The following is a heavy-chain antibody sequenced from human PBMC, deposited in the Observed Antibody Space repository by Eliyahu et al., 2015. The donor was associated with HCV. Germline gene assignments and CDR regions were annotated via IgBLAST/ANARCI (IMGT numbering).Heavy chain of an antibody. CDR3: ARERMIFGVHIRQYSGMDV. Sequence: QVQLVQSGAEVKKPGASVKVSCKASGYTFTAYGISWVRQAPGQGLEWMGWISGYNGNTKYVQKVQGRVTMTTDTSTSTAYMELRSLRSDDTAVYYCARERMIFGVHIRQYSGMDVWGQGTTVTVSS. J-gene: IGHJ6*02. CDR2: ISGYNGNT. V-gene: IGHV1-18*01. D-gene: IGHD3-3*01. CDR1: GYTFTAYG.